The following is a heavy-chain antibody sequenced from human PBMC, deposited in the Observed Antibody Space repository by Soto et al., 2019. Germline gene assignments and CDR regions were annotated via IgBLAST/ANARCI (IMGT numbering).Heavy chain of an antibody. CDR1: GGSISSYY. CDR2: IYNSGST. D-gene: IGHD3-10*01. J-gene: IGHJ5*02. Sequence: PSETLSLTCTVSGGSISSYYWRWIRQPPGKGLEWIGYIYNSGSTNYNPSLKSRVTISVDTSKNQFSLKLTSVTAADTAVYFCARDAGTRGWFDPWGQGTPVTVSS. V-gene: IGHV4-59*01. CDR3: ARDAGTRGWFDP.